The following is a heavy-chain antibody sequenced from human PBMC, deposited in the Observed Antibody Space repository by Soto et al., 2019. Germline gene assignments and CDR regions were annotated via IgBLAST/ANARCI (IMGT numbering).Heavy chain of an antibody. CDR2: INPNSGGT. Sequence: ASVKVSCKASGYTFTGYYMHWVRQAPGQGLEWMGWINPNSGGTNYAQKFQGWVTMTRDTSISTAYMELSRLRSDDTAVYYCARAHYSSGWYFAFDIWGQGTMVTVSS. J-gene: IGHJ3*02. D-gene: IGHD6-19*01. CDR1: GYTFTGYY. CDR3: ARAHYSSGWYFAFDI. V-gene: IGHV1-2*04.